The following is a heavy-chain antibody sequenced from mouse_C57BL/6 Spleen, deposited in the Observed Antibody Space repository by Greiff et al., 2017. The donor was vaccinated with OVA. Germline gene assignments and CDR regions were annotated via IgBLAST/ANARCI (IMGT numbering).Heavy chain of an antibody. D-gene: IGHD2-4*01. CDR2: ISSGSSTI. CDR3: ARPYYDYPYYFDY. Sequence: VQLKESGGGLVKPGGSLKLSCAASGFTFSDYGMHWVRQAPEKGLEWVAYISSGSSTIYYADTVKGRFTISRDNAKNTLFLQMTSLRSEDTAMYYCARPYYDYPYYFDYWGQGTTLTVSS. CDR1: GFTFSDYG. V-gene: IGHV5-17*01. J-gene: IGHJ2*01.